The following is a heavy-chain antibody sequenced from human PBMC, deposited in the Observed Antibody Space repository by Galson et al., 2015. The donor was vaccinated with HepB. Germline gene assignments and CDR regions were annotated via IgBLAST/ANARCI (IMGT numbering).Heavy chain of an antibody. V-gene: IGHV1-3*01. CDR3: ARDELRFGELPFDY. Sequence: SVKVSCKASGYTFTSYAMHWVRQAPGQRLEWMGWINAGNGNTKYSQKFQGRVTITRDTSASTAYMELSSLRSEDTAAYYCARDELRFGELPFDYWGQGTLVTVSS. J-gene: IGHJ4*02. CDR2: INAGNGNT. D-gene: IGHD3-10*01. CDR1: GYTFTSYA.